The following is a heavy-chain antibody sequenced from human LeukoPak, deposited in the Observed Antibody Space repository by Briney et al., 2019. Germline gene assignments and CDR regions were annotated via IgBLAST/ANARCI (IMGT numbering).Heavy chain of an antibody. V-gene: IGHV3-21*01. CDR2: ISSGTGSYI. Sequence: PGGSLRLSCVVSGFSFSSYSMNWVRQAPGKGLEWVSTISSGTGSYIYYADSVRGRFTISRDNAKNSLYLQMKSLRAEDTAVYYCARCSGVFGSSDYWGQGTLVTVSS. CDR1: GFSFSSYS. J-gene: IGHJ4*02. CDR3: ARCSGVFGSSDY. D-gene: IGHD6-6*01.